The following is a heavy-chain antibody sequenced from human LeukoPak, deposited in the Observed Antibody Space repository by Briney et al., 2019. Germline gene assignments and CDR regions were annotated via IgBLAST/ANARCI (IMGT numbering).Heavy chain of an antibody. J-gene: IGHJ4*02. CDR2: IKSKTDGETT. D-gene: IGHD3-10*01. V-gene: IGHV3-15*01. Sequence: GGSLRLSCVDSGFTFTNAWMSWVRQAPGKGLEWIGRIKSKTDGETTNYAEPVRGRFTISRDDSKSAVYLKMNSLKIEDTDVYYCTTDLGTYYHGSQRLIPIDYWGQGTLVTVSS. CDR1: GFTFTNAW. CDR3: TTDLGTYYHGSQRLIPIDY.